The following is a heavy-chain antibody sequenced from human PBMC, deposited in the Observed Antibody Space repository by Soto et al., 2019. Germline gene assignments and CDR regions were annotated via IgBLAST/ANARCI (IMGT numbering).Heavy chain of an antibody. CDR2: FSGSGGRP. J-gene: IGHJ5*01. D-gene: IGHD3-16*01. CDR3: AKARSYTTDCYGPDS. Sequence: EVQLLESGGGLVQPGGSLRLSCAASGFTFTTYTMSWGRQAPGKGLEWVSVFSGSGGRPSYADSVQGRFIISRDNPKSTRYLQMNSLRAEDTAMYYCAKARSYTTDCYGPDSWGQGTMVTVSS. CDR1: GFTFTTYT. V-gene: IGHV3-23*01.